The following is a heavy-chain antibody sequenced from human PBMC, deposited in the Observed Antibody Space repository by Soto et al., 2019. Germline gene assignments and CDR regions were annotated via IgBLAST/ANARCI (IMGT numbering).Heavy chain of an antibody. Sequence: QVQLVQSGAEVKKPGASVKVSCKASGYTFTSYDFNWVRQATGQGLEWLGWMNPNSGTTGYAQRFQSRVTMTRNTAISTAYMELSSLRSEDTAMYYCARVACTGGRCYYDYWGQGTLVTVSS. D-gene: IGHD2-8*02. CDR1: GYTFTSYD. J-gene: IGHJ4*02. CDR3: ARVACTGGRCYYDY. V-gene: IGHV1-8*01. CDR2: MNPNSGTT.